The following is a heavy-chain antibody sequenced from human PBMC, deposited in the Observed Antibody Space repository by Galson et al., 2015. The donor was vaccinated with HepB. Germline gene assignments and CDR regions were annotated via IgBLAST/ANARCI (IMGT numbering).Heavy chain of an antibody. D-gene: IGHD2-2*01. CDR2: IYAGGFT. J-gene: IGHJ1*01. Sequence: SLRLACAASGFNVGSSYMSWVRQAPGKGLGWVSVIYAGGFTYYADSVQGRFTISRDNSKNTLYLQMNTLRAEDTAVYYCTRGDHSGYCTTTPCYQWGQGTLVAVSS. CDR1: GFNVGSSY. V-gene: IGHV3-53*01. CDR3: TRGDHSGYCTTTPCYQ.